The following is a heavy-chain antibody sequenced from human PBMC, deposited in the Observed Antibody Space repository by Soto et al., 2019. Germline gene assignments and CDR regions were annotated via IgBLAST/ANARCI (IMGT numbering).Heavy chain of an antibody. CDR1: GGSFSGYY. CDR3: ARGHLFFGVVTVRLRRNNWFDP. J-gene: IGHJ5*02. D-gene: IGHD3-3*01. Sequence: QVQLQQWGAGLLKPSETLSLTCAVYGGSFSGYYWSWIRQPPGKGLEWIGEINHSGSTNYNPSLKSRVTISVDTSKNQFSLKLSSVTAADTAVYYCARGHLFFGVVTVRLRRNNWFDPWGQGTLVTVSS. CDR2: INHSGST. V-gene: IGHV4-34*01.